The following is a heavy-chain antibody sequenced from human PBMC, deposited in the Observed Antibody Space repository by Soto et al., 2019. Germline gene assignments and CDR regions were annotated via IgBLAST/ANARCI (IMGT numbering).Heavy chain of an antibody. V-gene: IGHV3-53*01. CDR3: ARAGSGYYGGDSY. CDR1: GFTVSSNY. J-gene: IGHJ4*02. CDR2: IYSGGST. Sequence: LRLSCAASGFTVSSNYMSWVRQAPGKGLEWVSVIYSGGSTYYADSVKGRFTISRDNSKNTLYLQMNSLRAEDTAVYYCARAGSGYYGGDSYWGQGTLVTVSS. D-gene: IGHD3-22*01.